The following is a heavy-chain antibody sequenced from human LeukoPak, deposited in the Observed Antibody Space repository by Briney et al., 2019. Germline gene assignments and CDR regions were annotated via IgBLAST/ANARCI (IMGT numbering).Heavy chain of an antibody. V-gene: IGHV1-18*01. CDR1: GYTFTSYG. CDR3: ARDADYDILTGYRVANAFDI. CDR2: ISAGNGNT. D-gene: IGHD3-9*01. Sequence: ASVKVSCKASGYTFTSYGISWVRQAPGQGLEWMGWISAGNGNTKYSQKFQGRVTITRDTSASTAYMELSSLRSEDTAVYYCARDADYDILTGYRVANAFDIWGQGTMVTVSS. J-gene: IGHJ3*02.